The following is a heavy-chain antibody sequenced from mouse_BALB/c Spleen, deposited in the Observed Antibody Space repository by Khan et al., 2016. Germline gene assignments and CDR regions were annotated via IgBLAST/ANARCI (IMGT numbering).Heavy chain of an antibody. CDR2: INPDSSTI. J-gene: IGHJ3*01. Sequence: EVKLLESGGGLVQPRGSLKLSCAASGFDFSRYWMSWVRQAPGKGLEWIGEINPDSSTINYTPSLKDKLIISRDNAKNTLYLQMSKVRSEYTALYYCARAGYRYDVAWFAYWGQGTLVTVSA. V-gene: IGHV4-1*02. CDR1: GFDFSRYW. CDR3: ARAGYRYDVAWFAY. D-gene: IGHD2-14*01.